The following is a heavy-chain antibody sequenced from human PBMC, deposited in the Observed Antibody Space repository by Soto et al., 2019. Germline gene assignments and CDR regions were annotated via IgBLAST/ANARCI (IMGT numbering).Heavy chain of an antibody. D-gene: IGHD3-3*01. CDR1: GYTFTTYG. CDR2: ISVYNGNT. Sequence: QVLLVQSGAKVKEPGASVRVSCKASGYTFTTYGIAWVRQAPGQGPEWMGWISVYNGNTNSAQKVRGRLTMTTDTYTKTAYMELRSLTSDDTAVYYCARCKDFWSGYSRGGMDVWGQGTTVTVSS. J-gene: IGHJ6*02. CDR3: ARCKDFWSGYSRGGMDV. V-gene: IGHV1-18*04.